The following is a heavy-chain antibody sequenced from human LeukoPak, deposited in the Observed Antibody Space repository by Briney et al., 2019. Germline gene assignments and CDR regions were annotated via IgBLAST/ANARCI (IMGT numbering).Heavy chain of an antibody. D-gene: IGHD4-23*01. J-gene: IGHJ4*02. CDR3: ANSYDGKIVPFDN. Sequence: PSETLSLTCTVSGASTTNSYWNWVRQPPGKGLEWIGYIYSSGNTNYNPSLKSRVTISLDVSKNQFSLKLTSVTAADTAVYYCANSYDGKIVPFDNWGQGALVAVSS. CDR1: GASTTNSY. V-gene: IGHV4-4*09. CDR2: IYSSGNT.